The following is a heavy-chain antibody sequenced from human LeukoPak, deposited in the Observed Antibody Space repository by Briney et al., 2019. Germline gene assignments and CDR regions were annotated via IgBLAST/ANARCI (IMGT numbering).Heavy chain of an antibody. V-gene: IGHV3-30*03. Sequence: GRSLRLSCAASGFIFKNYGMHWVRQAPGQGLQWVAVISYDGSIEYYGDSVKGRLTISRDNSKNTLFLELNSLRAEDTAVYYCATDAYFDMRGGPRRWGQGTLVSVSS. D-gene: IGHD3-9*01. CDR3: ATDAYFDMRGGPRR. CDR1: GFIFKNYG. J-gene: IGHJ1*01. CDR2: ISYDGSIE.